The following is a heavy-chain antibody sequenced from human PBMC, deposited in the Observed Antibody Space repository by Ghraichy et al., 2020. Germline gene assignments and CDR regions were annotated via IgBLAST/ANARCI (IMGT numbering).Heavy chain of an antibody. CDR3: AGNWNDAYGMDV. CDR2: ISYDGSNK. CDR1: GFTFSSYG. Sequence: LSLTCAASGFTFSSYGMHWVRQAPGKGLEWVAVISYDGSNKYYADSVKGRFTISRDNSKNTLYLQMNSLRAEDTAVYYCAGNWNDAYGMDVWGQGTTVTVSS. D-gene: IGHD1-20*01. V-gene: IGHV3-30*03. J-gene: IGHJ6*02.